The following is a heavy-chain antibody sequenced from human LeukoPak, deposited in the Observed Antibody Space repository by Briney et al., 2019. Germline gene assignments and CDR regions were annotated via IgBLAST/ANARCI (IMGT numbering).Heavy chain of an antibody. CDR3: ARVKVAAYYYYYGMDV. V-gene: IGHV3-48*04. CDR2: ISSSSTI. D-gene: IGHD6-19*01. Sequence: PGGSLRLSCAASGFTFSSYSMNWVRQAPGKGLEWVSYISSSSTIYYADSVKGRFTISRDNAKNSLYLQMNNLRAEDTAVYYCARVKVAAYYYYYGMDVWGQGTTVTVSS. CDR1: GFTFSSYS. J-gene: IGHJ6*02.